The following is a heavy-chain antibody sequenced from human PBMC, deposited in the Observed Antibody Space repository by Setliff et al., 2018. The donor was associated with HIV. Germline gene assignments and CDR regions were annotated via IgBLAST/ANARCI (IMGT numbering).Heavy chain of an antibody. D-gene: IGHD6-13*01. J-gene: IGHJ4*02. CDR3: ARHLIPGDPRYSSSWYY. CDR2: IFPSDSDT. V-gene: IGHV5-51*01. Sequence: HGESLKISCKGLGYSFPHYWIGWVRQIPGKGLEWVAIIFPSDSDTRYSPSFEGQVTLSADKSISTAYLQWSSLKASDTAMYYCARHLIPGDPRYSSSWYYWGQGTLVTVSS. CDR1: GYSFPHYW.